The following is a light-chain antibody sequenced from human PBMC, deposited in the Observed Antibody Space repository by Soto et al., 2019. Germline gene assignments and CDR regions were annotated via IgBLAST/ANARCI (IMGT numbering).Light chain of an antibody. Sequence: QLVLTQSPSASASLGASVKLTCTLSSGHTNYAIAWHQQHPEKGPRFLMKLNSDGSHRKGDGIPDRFSGSSSGSERYLTISSLQSGDEADYYCQTWDTGIGVFGGGTQLTVL. CDR1: SGHTNYA. CDR3: QTWDTGIGV. CDR2: LNSDGSH. J-gene: IGLJ2*01. V-gene: IGLV4-69*01.